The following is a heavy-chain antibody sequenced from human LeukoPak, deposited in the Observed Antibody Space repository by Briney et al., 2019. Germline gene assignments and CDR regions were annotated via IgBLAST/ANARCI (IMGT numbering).Heavy chain of an antibody. CDR2: ISAYNGNT. D-gene: IGHD5-12*01. Sequence: GASVKVSCKASGYTFTSYGISWVRQAPGQGFEWMGWISAYNGNTNYAQKLQGRATMTTDTSTSTAYMELRSLRSDDTAVYYCARHILSGYDFDYWGQGTLVTVSS. V-gene: IGHV1-18*01. J-gene: IGHJ4*02. CDR3: ARHILSGYDFDY. CDR1: GYTFTSYG.